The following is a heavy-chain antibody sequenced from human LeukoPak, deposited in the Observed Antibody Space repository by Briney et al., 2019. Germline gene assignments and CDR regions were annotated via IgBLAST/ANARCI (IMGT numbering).Heavy chain of an antibody. J-gene: IGHJ4*02. CDR1: GFTFSSYT. CDR2: ISGSNSYI. V-gene: IGHV3-21*01. CDR3: ARALTTLTYEGY. Sequence: GGSLRLSCAASGFTFSSYTMHWLRQAPGKGLEWVSSISGSNSYIFYADSVKGRFTVSRDNAKDSLYLQMNSLRAEDTAVYYCARALTTLTYEGYWGQGTLVTVSS. D-gene: IGHD1-1*01.